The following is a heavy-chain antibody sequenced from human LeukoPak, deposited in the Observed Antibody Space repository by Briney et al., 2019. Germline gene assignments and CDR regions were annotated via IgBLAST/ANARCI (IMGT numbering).Heavy chain of an antibody. D-gene: IGHD3-16*01. CDR3: AKADATIGGAFDT. V-gene: IGHV3-23*01. Sequence: AGSLSLSCAASRFFFRNYAMSWVRQAQRPGLEWLSIISGTADSKCYADSVKGRFTISRDNPRSTLYLEMNILRAEDTAGYYCAKADATIGGAFDTWGQGTMVIVSS. CDR1: RFFFRNYA. CDR2: ISGTADSK. J-gene: IGHJ3*02.